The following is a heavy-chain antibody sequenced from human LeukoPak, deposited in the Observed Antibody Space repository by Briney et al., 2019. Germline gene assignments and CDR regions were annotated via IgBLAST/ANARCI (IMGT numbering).Heavy chain of an antibody. V-gene: IGHV6-1*01. Sequence: SQTLSLTSAISGDSASSNSAAWSWIRQSASRGLEWLVRTYYKSKWYNDYAISVKSRITINPDTSKNQFSLQLNSVTPEDTAVYYCARDVNGDLYYDYWGQGTLVTVSS. CDR3: ARDVNGDLYYDY. J-gene: IGHJ4*02. D-gene: IGHD4-17*01. CDR2: TYYKSKWYN. CDR1: GDSASSNSAA.